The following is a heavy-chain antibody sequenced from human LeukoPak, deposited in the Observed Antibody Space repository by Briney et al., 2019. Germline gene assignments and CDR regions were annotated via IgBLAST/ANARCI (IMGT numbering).Heavy chain of an antibody. CDR3: TTGGVVVVVAATLADY. D-gene: IGHD2-15*01. V-gene: IGHV3-15*01. CDR2: IISKTDGGTT. J-gene: IGHJ4*02. Sequence: EGSLRLSCAASGFTFSSYAMSWVRQAPGKGLEWVGRIISKTDGGTTDYAAPVKGRFTISRDDSKNTLYLQMNSLKTEDTAVYYCTTGGVVVVVAATLADYWGQGTLVTVSS. CDR1: GFTFSSYA.